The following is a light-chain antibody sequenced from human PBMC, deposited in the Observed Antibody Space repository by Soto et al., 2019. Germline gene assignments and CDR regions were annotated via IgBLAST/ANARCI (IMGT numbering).Light chain of an antibody. CDR2: QDS. CDR1: KLGDKY. CDR3: QAWDSSTYV. J-gene: IGLJ1*01. V-gene: IGLV3-1*01. Sequence: LTQPPSVSVSPGHTASISCSGDKLGDKYACWYQQKPGQSPVLVIYQDSKRPSGIAERFSGSNSGNTATLTISGSQAMDEADYHCQAWDSSTYVFGTGTKVTV.